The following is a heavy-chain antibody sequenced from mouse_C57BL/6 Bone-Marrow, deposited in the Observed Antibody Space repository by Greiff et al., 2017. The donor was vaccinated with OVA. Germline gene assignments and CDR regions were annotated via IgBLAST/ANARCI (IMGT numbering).Heavy chain of an antibody. D-gene: IGHD1-1*01. CDR3: AKKNYYGSSYWYFDV. V-gene: IGHV2-5*01. Sequence: VQGVESGPGLVQPSQSLSITCTVSGFSFTSYGVHWVRQSPGKGLEWLGVIWRGGSTDYNAAFMSRLSITKDNSKSQVFFKMNSLQADDTAIYYCAKKNYYGSSYWYFDVWGTGTTVTVSS. J-gene: IGHJ1*03. CDR2: IWRGGST. CDR1: GFSFTSYG.